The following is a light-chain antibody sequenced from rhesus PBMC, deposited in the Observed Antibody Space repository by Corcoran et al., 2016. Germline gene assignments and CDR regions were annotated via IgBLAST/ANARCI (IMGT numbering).Light chain of an antibody. V-gene: IGKV2S3*01. CDR1: QSLLHINGKTY. J-gene: IGKJ1*01. CDR3: MRSTKGPRT. Sequence: DIVMTQTPLPLPVTLGEPSSISCRSSQSLLHINGKTYLHWYLQKPGNSLRLLSFKVTNREPGVPDRLSGRWAGTVFKLKISGLEPEDVGVCYCMRSTKGPRTFGQGTKVEIK. CDR2: KVT.